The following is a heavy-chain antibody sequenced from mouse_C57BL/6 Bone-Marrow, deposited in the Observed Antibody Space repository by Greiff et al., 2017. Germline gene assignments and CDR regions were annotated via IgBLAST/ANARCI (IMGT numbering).Heavy chain of an antibody. CDR2: INPGSGGT. CDR3: ARWTAYGSSYDY. CDR1: GYAFTNYL. D-gene: IGHD1-1*01. J-gene: IGHJ2*01. V-gene: IGHV1-54*01. Sequence: QVHVKQSGAELVRPGTSVKVSCKASGYAFTNYLIEWVKQRPGQGLEWIGVINPGSGGTNYNEKFKGKATLTADKSSSTAYMQLSSLTSEDSAVYFCARWTAYGSSYDYWGQGTTLTVSS.